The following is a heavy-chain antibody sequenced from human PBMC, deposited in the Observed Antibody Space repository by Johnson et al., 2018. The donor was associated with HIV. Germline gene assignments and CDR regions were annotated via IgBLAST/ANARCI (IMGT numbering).Heavy chain of an antibody. CDR2: IGTAGDT. D-gene: IGHD3-16*01. J-gene: IGHJ3*02. CDR3: ATPHSMGAEACDI. Sequence: EVQLVESGGGLVQPGGSLRLSCAASGFIFSSYDMHWVRQATGRGLEWVSGIGTAGDTYYPGSVKGRFTISRENAKNSLYLQMDSLRAGDTALYYCATPHSMGAEACDIWGQGTMVTVSS. CDR1: GFIFSSYD. V-gene: IGHV3-13*01.